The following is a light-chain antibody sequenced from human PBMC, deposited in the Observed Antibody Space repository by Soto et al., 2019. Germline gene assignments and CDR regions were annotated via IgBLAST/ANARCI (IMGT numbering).Light chain of an antibody. CDR2: GTS. V-gene: IGKV3D-15*01. CDR3: QQYDYWPRT. J-gene: IGKJ1*01. CDR1: QSVSSN. Sequence: EIVMTQSPVTLSVSPGERATLSCRASQSVSSNLAWYQQRPGQTPRLLIYGTSTRATGIPARFSGSGTGTEFTLSISSLQSEDFAVYYCQQYDYWPRTFGQGTKVDI.